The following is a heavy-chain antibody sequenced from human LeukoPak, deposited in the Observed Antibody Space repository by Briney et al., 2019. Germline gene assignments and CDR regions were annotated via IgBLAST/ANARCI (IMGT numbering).Heavy chain of an antibody. J-gene: IGHJ4*02. D-gene: IGHD3-3*01. CDR2: INPNSGDT. CDR1: GYTFTGHY. Sequence: APVKGSCKASGYTFTGHYMHWVRQPPGQGPEWMGWINPNSGDTNYAQKFQGRATMTRDTSISPAYMELTRLTSDDTAVYYCASAGGYYYAHEIFWGQGTLVTVSS. V-gene: IGHV1-2*02. CDR3: ASAGGYYYAHEIF.